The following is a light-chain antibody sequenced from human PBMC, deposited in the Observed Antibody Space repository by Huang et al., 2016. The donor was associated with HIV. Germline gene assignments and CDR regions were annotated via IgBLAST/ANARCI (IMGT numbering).Light chain of an antibody. CDR1: QSFSSY. J-gene: IGKJ1*01. CDR2: DAS. Sequence: EIVLTQSLATLSLSPGERATLSCRASQSFSSYLAWYQQKPGQAPRPLIYDASNRATGSPARFSGSGSGTDFTLTISSLEPEDFAVYYCQQRTNWPTWTFGQGTKVEIK. CDR3: QQRTNWPTWT. V-gene: IGKV3-11*01.